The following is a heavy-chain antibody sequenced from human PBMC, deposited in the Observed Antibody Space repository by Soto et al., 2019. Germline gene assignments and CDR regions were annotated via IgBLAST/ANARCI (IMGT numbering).Heavy chain of an antibody. CDR3: ARDVGYGLIDY. CDR2: ISAYNGNT. Sequence: GASVKVSCKASGYTFTSYGISWVRQAPGQGLEWMGWISAYNGNTYHARKLQGRVTMTTDTSTSTAYMELRSLRSDDTAVYYCARDVGYGLIDYWGQGTLVTVSS. D-gene: IGHD5-18*01. V-gene: IGHV1-18*01. CDR1: GYTFTSYG. J-gene: IGHJ4*02.